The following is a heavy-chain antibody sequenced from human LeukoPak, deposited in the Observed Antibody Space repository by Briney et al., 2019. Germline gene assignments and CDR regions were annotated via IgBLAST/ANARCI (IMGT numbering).Heavy chain of an antibody. J-gene: IGHJ6*02. Sequence: PGGSLRLSCAASGFTFRSYSMNWVRQAPGKGLEWVSSISRSSSYIYYADSVKGRFTISRDNAKNSLYLQMNSLRVEDTAVYYCAGDKEVVVAAVHYYGMDVWGQGTTVTVS. D-gene: IGHD2-15*01. CDR2: ISRSSSYI. CDR3: AGDKEVVVAAVHYYGMDV. V-gene: IGHV3-21*01. CDR1: GFTFRSYS.